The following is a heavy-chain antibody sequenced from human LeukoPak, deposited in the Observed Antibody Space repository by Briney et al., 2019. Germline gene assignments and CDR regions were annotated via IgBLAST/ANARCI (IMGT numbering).Heavy chain of an antibody. V-gene: IGHV4-34*01. J-gene: IGHJ3*02. CDR3: ARVGCSSTSCYRGGAFDI. CDR2: INHSGST. D-gene: IGHD2-2*01. Sequence: SETLSLTCAVYGGSFSGYYWSWLRQPPGKGLEWIGEINHSGSTNYNPSLKSRVTISVDTSKNQFSLKLGSVTAADTAVYYCARVGCSSTSCYRGGAFDIWGQGTMVTVSS. CDR1: GGSFSGYY.